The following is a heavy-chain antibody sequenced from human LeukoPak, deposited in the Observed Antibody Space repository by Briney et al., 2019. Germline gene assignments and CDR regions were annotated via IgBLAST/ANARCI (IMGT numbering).Heavy chain of an antibody. CDR3: AREPIPNYYDSSGDYFDY. J-gene: IGHJ4*02. V-gene: IGHV4-39*07. D-gene: IGHD3-22*01. CDR2: INHSGST. CDR1: GGSISSSGYY. Sequence: PSETLSLTCTVSGGSISSSGYYWGWIRQPPGKGLEWIGEINHSGSTNYNPSLKSRVTISVDTSKNQFSLKLSSVTAADTAVYYCAREPIPNYYDSSGDYFDYWGQGTLVTVSS.